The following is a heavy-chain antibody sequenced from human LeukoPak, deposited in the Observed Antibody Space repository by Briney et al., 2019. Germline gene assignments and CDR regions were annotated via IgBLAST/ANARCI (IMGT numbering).Heavy chain of an antibody. CDR3: TRDMWPGITTEMKKMWGGFDY. CDR2: ISSDESNK. Sequence: PGGSLRLSCEASGFTFGSYPMHWVRQTPGKGLEWVAVISSDESNKYYADSMKGRFTISRDNSKNTLYLQMNTLRPEDTAVYYCTRDMWPGITTEMKKMWGGFDYWGQGTLVTVSS. CDR1: GFTFGSYP. D-gene: IGHD3-22*01. J-gene: IGHJ4*02. V-gene: IGHV3-30*04.